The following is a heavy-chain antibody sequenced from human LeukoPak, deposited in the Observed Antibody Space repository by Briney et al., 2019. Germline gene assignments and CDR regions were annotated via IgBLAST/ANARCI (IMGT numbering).Heavy chain of an antibody. Sequence: PGGSLRLSCAASGFPISSNYMSWVRQAPGEGLEWVSVIYSGGSTYYADSVKGRFTISRDNYKNTLYLQMNSLRAEDTAVYYCARDYCSGGSCYREHDAFDIWGQGTMVTVSS. CDR3: ARDYCSGGSCYREHDAFDI. CDR2: IYSGGST. CDR1: GFPISSNY. D-gene: IGHD2-15*01. J-gene: IGHJ3*02. V-gene: IGHV3-53*01.